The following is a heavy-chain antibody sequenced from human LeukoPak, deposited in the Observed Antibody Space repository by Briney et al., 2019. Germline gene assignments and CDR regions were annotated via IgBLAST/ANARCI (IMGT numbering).Heavy chain of an antibody. Sequence: SETLSLTCTVSGGSISSSRYYWGGIRQPPGKGLEGNGSIYYSGSTYYTPSLKSRVTIYVETYKKQFSLKLSSVTAADTAVYYCARHGRFSSSWFSFDYWGQGTLVTVSS. V-gene: IGHV4-39*01. CDR2: IYYSGST. CDR1: GGSISSSRYY. J-gene: IGHJ4*02. CDR3: ARHGRFSSSWFSFDY. D-gene: IGHD6-13*01.